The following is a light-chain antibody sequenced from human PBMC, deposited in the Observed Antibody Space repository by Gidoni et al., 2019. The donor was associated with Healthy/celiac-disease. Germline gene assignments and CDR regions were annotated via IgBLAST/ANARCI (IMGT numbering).Light chain of an antibody. J-gene: IGKJ3*01. V-gene: IGKV3-15*01. CDR2: GAS. Sequence: EILMTQSPATLSVYPGERATLSCRASQSVSSNLAWYQQKPGQAPRLLIYGASTRATGIPARFSGSGSGTEFTLTISSLQSEDFAVYYCQQYNNWPQTFGPGTKVDIQ. CDR1: QSVSSN. CDR3: QQYNNWPQT.